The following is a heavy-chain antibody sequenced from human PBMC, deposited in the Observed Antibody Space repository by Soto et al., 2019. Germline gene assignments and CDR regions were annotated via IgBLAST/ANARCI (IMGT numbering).Heavy chain of an antibody. Sequence: ASVKVSCKASGYTFSGYYMHWVRQAPGQGLERMGWINPNSGGTNYAQKFQGWVTMTRDTSISTAYMELSRLRSDDTAVYYCARGVSIAARPNYYGMDVGGQGTTVTVSS. CDR1: GYTFSGYY. J-gene: IGHJ6*02. D-gene: IGHD6-6*01. CDR3: ARGVSIAARPNYYGMDV. CDR2: INPNSGGT. V-gene: IGHV1-2*04.